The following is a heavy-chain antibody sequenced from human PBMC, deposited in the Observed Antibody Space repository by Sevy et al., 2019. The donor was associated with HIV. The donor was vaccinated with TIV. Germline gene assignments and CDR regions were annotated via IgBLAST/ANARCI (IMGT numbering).Heavy chain of an antibody. CDR3: ATVKAGGRGSS. Sequence: SETLSLTCTVSGGSITSLYWNWIRQPPGKGLEWIANIYYNGHINYNPSLKSRVTLSLDTSKNQFSLRLSSVTAADTTMYYCATVKAGGRGSSWGQGTLVTGSS. V-gene: IGHV4-59*08. CDR1: GGSITSLY. CDR2: IYYNGHI. J-gene: IGHJ5*02. D-gene: IGHD3-10*01.